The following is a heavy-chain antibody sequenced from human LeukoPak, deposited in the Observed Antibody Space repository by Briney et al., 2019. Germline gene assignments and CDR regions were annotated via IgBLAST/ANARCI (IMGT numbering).Heavy chain of an antibody. CDR2: VIDSVRT. V-gene: IGHV4-59*11. CDR1: GASISSHY. D-gene: IGHD3-16*01. J-gene: IGHJ4*02. Sequence: SETLSLTCTVSGASISSHYWSWLRQPPRKGLEWIGYVIDSVRTKDNPSLQGRLTLSADTSKNEFSLRLSSVTAADTAVYYCATIKHGQIFGYFDFWGQGIKVTVSS. CDR3: ATIKHGQIFGYFDF.